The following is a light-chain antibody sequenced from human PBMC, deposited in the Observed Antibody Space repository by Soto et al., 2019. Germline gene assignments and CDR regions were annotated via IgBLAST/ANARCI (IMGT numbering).Light chain of an antibody. CDR1: SGSVSTSYY. Sequence: QTVVTQEPSFSVSPGGTVTLTCGLNSGSVSTSYYPSWYQQTPGQAPRTLIFGTNTRSSGVPDRFSGSIRGNKAALPITGAQADDESDYYCVLYMGGGIWVFGGGTKLTVL. CDR3: VLYMGGGIWV. V-gene: IGLV8-61*01. CDR2: GTN. J-gene: IGLJ3*02.